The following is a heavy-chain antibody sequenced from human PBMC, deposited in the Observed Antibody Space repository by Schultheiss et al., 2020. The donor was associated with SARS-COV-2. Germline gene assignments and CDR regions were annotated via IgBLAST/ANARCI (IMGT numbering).Heavy chain of an antibody. D-gene: IGHD1-26*01. CDR1: GFTFSSYE. J-gene: IGHJ4*02. CDR3: VRDLSKYRGRFYA. CDR2: ISSSGSTI. V-gene: IGHV3-48*03. Sequence: GGSLRLSCAASGFTFSSYEMNWVRQAPGKGLEWVSYISSSGSTIYYADSVKGRFTISRDNYKNTLSLQMNSLRAEDTAMYYCVRDLSKYRGRFYAWGQGTLVTVSS.